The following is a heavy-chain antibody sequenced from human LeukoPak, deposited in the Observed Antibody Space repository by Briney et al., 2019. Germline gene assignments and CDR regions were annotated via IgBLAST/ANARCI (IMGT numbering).Heavy chain of an antibody. V-gene: IGHV1-24*01. CDR3: ATALVVPHHFDY. Sequence: ASVKVSCKVAGYTLTELSMHWVRQAPGKGLEWMGGFDPEDGETIYAQKFQGRVTMTEDTSTDTAYMELSSLRSEDTPVYYCATALVVPHHFDYWGQGTLVTVSS. D-gene: IGHD2-8*02. J-gene: IGHJ4*02. CDR2: FDPEDGET. CDR1: GYTLTELS.